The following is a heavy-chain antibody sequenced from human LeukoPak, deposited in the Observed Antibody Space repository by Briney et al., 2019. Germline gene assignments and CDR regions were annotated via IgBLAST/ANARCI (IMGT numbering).Heavy chain of an antibody. Sequence: GSPRLSCTASGFTFGDYAMNWVRQAPGKGLEWVGFIRSNAYGGTTEYAASVKGRFTISRDDSKSIAYLQMNSLKTEDTAVYYCSSLNTYYYDTSGYSYWGQGTLVTVSS. V-gene: IGHV3-49*04. CDR2: IRSNAYGGTT. D-gene: IGHD3-22*01. J-gene: IGHJ4*02. CDR3: SSLNTYYYDTSGYSY. CDR1: GFTFGDYA.